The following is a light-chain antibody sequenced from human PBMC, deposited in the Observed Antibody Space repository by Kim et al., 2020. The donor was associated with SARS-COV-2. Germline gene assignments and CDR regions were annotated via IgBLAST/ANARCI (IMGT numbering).Light chain of an antibody. V-gene: IGKV3-20*01. J-gene: IGKJ1*01. CDR3: HQYGSSPWT. CDR2: GAS. Sequence: SPGESANLSCRASQSVSSIYLAWYQQKPGQAPRLLIYGASSRATGIPDRFSGSESGTDFTLTITRLEPEDFAVYYCHQYGSSPWTFGQGTKVDIK. CDR1: QSVSSIY.